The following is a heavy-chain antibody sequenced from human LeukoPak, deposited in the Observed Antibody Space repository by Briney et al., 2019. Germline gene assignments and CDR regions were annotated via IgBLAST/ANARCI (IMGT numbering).Heavy chain of an antibody. CDR1: GFTFNKAW. J-gene: IGHJ4*02. Sequence: TGGSLRLSCGASGFTFNKAWMSWVRQTPGKGLEWVGRIKENSVGGTIDYAAPVQGRFTISRDDSKNTVYLEMNSLKTEDTAVYYCTAGLGLTNDDSWGQGTLVTVSS. CDR2: IKENSVGGTI. V-gene: IGHV3-15*01. CDR3: TAGLGLTNDDS. D-gene: IGHD2-8*01.